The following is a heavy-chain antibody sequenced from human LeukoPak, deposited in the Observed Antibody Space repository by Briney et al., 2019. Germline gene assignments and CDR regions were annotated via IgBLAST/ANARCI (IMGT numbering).Heavy chain of an antibody. V-gene: IGHV4-34*01. D-gene: IGHD3-10*01. Sequence: PSETLSLTCAVYGGSFSGYYWSWIRQPPGKGLEWIGEINHSGSTNYNPSLKSRVTISVDKSKNQFSLKLSSVTAADTAVYYCARAGSTEAYYFDYWGQGTLVTVSS. CDR3: ARAGSTEAYYFDY. CDR1: GGSFSGYY. J-gene: IGHJ4*02. CDR2: INHSGST.